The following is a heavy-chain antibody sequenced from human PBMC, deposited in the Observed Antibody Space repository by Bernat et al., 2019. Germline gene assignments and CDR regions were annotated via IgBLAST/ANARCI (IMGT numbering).Heavy chain of an antibody. CDR3: AKEKGSGSGSDY. V-gene: IGHV3-11*05. Sequence: QVQLVESGGGLVKPGGSLRLSCAASGFTFSDYYMSWIRQAPGKGLDWVSYISSSSSYTNYADSVKGRFTISRDDSRNTLYLQMNSLRAEDTAIYYCAKEKGSGSGSDYWGQGTLVTVSS. D-gene: IGHD3-10*01. CDR2: ISSSSSYT. CDR1: GFTFSDYY. J-gene: IGHJ4*02.